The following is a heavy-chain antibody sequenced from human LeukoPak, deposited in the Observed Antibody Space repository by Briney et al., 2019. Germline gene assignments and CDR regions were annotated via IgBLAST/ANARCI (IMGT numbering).Heavy chain of an antibody. V-gene: IGHV3-48*01. CDR2: ISSSSSTI. Sequence: GGSLRLSCAASGFTFSSYSMNWVRQAPGKGLEWVSYISSSSSTIYYADSVKGRFTISRDNAKNSLYLQMNSLRAEDTAVYYCAKETFDYYDSSGYLGFDYWGQGTLVTVSS. D-gene: IGHD3-22*01. J-gene: IGHJ4*02. CDR3: AKETFDYYDSSGYLGFDY. CDR1: GFTFSSYS.